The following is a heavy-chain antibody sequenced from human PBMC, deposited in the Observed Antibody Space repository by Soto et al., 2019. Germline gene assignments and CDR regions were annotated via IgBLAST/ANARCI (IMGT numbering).Heavy chain of an antibody. J-gene: IGHJ4*02. Sequence: QLGGSLRLSCAASGFTFSTYAMSWVRQAPGKGLEWVSAISGSGGSTYYADSVKGRFTISRDNSKNTLYLQMNSLRAEDTAVYYCAKGGPGDYVQYFDYWGQGSLVTVSS. V-gene: IGHV3-23*01. CDR1: GFTFSTYA. D-gene: IGHD4-17*01. CDR2: ISGSGGST. CDR3: AKGGPGDYVQYFDY.